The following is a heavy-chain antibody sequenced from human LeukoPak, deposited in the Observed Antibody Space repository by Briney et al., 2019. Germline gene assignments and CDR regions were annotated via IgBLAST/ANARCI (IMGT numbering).Heavy chain of an antibody. CDR1: GSSVGTYS. V-gene: IGHV4-59*02. J-gene: IGHJ5*02. CDR2: IYYSGST. Sequence: SETLSLTCTVLGSSVGTYSWSWIRQPPGKGLEWIGYIYYSGSTYYNPSLKSRVTISVDTSKNQFSLKLSSVTAADTAVYYCARVVRGVINNWFDPWGQGTLVTVSS. CDR3: ARVVRGVINNWFDP. D-gene: IGHD3-10*01.